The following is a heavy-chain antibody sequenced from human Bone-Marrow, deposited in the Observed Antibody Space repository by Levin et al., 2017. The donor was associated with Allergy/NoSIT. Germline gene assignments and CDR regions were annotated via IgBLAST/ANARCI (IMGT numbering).Heavy chain of an antibody. V-gene: IGHV5-10-1*01. J-gene: IGHJ4*02. Sequence: GGSLRLSCKVSAYGFTTYWIHWVRQMPGKGLEWMGRIDPSDSFTNYSPSFQGHVTISVDNSINTVYLQLRTLKASDTGMYFCARQVAPTGPQTTVWGQGTLVSVSS. D-gene: IGHD1-1*01. CDR1: AYGFTTYW. CDR2: IDPSDSFT. CDR3: ARQVAPTGPQTTV.